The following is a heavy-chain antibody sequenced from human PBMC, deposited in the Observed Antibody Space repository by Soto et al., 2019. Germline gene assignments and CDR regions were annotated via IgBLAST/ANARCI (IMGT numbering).Heavy chain of an antibody. CDR3: ARDRYYCSGNYYNFYPGMDV. CDR2: IFHSGST. CDR1: GGSINSGDYY. Sequence: PSDTLSLTCTVSGGSINSGDYYWTWVRQPPGKGLEWIGNIFHSGSTYYTPSLQSRVTISLDTSKNHFSLKLSSVTPADTAVYYCARDRYYCSGNYYNFYPGMDVWAQGTTVTVYS. V-gene: IGHV4-30-4*02. D-gene: IGHD3-10*01. J-gene: IGHJ6*02.